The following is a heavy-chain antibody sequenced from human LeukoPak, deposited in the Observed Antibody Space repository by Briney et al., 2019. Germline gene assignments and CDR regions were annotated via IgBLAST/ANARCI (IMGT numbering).Heavy chain of an antibody. V-gene: IGHV3-30*02. D-gene: IGHD2-21*01. J-gene: IGHJ4*02. Sequence: GGCLRLSCAASGFTFSSYGMHWVRQAPGKGLEWVAFIRYDGSNKYYADSVKGRFTISRDNSKNTLYLQMNSLRAEDTAVYSVSNCERGRLGCCGGGGGSFDYWGQGTRVTVSS. CDR2: IRYDGSNK. CDR3: SNCERGRLGCCGGGGGSFDY. CDR1: GFTFSSYG.